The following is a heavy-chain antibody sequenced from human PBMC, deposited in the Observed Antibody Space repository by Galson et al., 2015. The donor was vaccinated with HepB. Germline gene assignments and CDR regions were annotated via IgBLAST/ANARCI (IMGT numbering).Heavy chain of an antibody. CDR1: GGTFSNYI. V-gene: IGHV1-69*13. J-gene: IGHJ3*02. CDR2: IIPIFGTV. Sequence: SVKVSCKASGGTFSNYIINWVRQAPGQGLEWMGEIIPIFGTVNSAQKFRGRVTFTADESTSTAYMHLGSLRSEDTAVFYCARERGKPGAFDIWGQGTMVTVSS. D-gene: IGHD4-23*01. CDR3: ARERGKPGAFDI.